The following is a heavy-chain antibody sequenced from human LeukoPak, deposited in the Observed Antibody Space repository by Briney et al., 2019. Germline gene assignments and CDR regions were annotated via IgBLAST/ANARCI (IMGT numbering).Heavy chain of an antibody. CDR3: ASLGPTGGFDY. CDR1: GFTFSSYS. J-gene: IGHJ4*02. CDR2: ISSSSSYI. V-gene: IGHV3-21*01. Sequence: GGSLRLSCAASGFTFSSYSMNWVRQAPGKGLEWVSSISSSSSYIYYADSVKGRFTISRDNAKNSLYLQMGSLRAEDMAVYYCASLGPTGGFDYWGQGTLVTVSS.